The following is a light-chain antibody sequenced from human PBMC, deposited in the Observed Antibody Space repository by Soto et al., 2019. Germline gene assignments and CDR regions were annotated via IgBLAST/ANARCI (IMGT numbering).Light chain of an antibody. CDR1: QSINSW. Sequence: DIQMTQSPSTLSASVGDRVTITCRASQSINSWLAWYRQKPGKAPNLLIYKASSLESGVPSRFSGSGSGTEFTLPISSLQPDDFATFYYQQNSSHSPSFFGQGTRLETK. J-gene: IGKJ2*01. V-gene: IGKV1-5*03. CDR2: KAS. CDR3: QQNSSHSPSF.